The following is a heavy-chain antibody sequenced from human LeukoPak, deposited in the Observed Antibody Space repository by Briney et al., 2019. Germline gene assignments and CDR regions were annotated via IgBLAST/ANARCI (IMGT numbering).Heavy chain of an antibody. CDR3: ARGLYSSGWTDAFDI. CDR2: INPNSGDT. Sequence: GSVKVSCKASGYTFTGYYMHWVRQAPGQGLEWMGWINPNSGDTNYSQKFQGRVSMTRDTSINTAYMELSRLTSDDTAVYYCARGLYSSGWTDAFDIWGQGTMVTVSS. V-gene: IGHV1-2*02. CDR1: GYTFTGYY. D-gene: IGHD6-19*01. J-gene: IGHJ3*02.